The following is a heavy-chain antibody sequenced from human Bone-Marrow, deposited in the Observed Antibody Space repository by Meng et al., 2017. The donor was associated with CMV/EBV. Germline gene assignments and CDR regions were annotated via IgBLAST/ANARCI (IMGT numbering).Heavy chain of an antibody. CDR3: ARDRRELYCSSTSCAGMDV. J-gene: IGHJ6*02. D-gene: IGHD2-2*01. CDR2: ISSSGSTI. Sequence: GGSLRLSCAASGFTFSDYYMSWIRQAPGKGLEWVSYISSSGSTIYYADSVKGRFTISRDNAKNSLYLQMNSLRAEDTAVYYCARDRRELYCSSTSCAGMDVWGQGTTVTVSS. V-gene: IGHV3-11*01. CDR1: GFTFSDYY.